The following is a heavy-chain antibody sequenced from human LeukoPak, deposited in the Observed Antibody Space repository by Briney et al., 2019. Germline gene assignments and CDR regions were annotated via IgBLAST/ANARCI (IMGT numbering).Heavy chain of an antibody. Sequence: ASVKVSCKASGYTFTGYYMHWVRQAPGQGLEWMGWINPNTGGTNYAQKFQGRVTMTRDTSISTAHMELSRVRSDDTAVYYCARVGDIVVLPAVMFRWFDPWGQGTLVTVSS. CDR1: GYTFTGYY. CDR3: ARVGDIVVLPAVMFRWFDP. CDR2: INPNTGGT. J-gene: IGHJ5*02. V-gene: IGHV1-2*02. D-gene: IGHD2-2*01.